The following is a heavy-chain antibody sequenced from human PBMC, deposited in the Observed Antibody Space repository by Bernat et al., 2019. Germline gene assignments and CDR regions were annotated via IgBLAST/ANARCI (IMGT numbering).Heavy chain of an antibody. CDR2: IKSKTDGGTT. D-gene: IGHD3-10*01. V-gene: IGHV3-15*01. CDR1: GFTFSNAW. Sequence: EVQLAESGGGLVKPGGSLRLSCAASGFTFSNAWMSWVRQAPGKGLEWVGRIKSKTDGGTTDYAAPVKGRFTISRDDSKNTLYLQMNSLKTEDTAMYYCTTGPFYYGSGSYYSRFDPWGQGTLVTVSS. J-gene: IGHJ5*02. CDR3: TTGPFYYGSGSYYSRFDP.